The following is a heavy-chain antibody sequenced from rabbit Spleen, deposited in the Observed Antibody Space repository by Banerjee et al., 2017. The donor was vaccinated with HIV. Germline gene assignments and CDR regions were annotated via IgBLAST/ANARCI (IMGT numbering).Heavy chain of an antibody. J-gene: IGHJ4*01. V-gene: IGHV1S40*01. CDR2: IFGGSTGTI. Sequence: QQLVESGGGLVQPGASLTLTCTASGFDFSNYNFMCWVRQAPGKGLEWIGTIFGGSTGTIDYASWAKGRFTISKTSSTTVTLQMTSLTAADTATYFCARDFDFWGQGTLVTVS. CDR1: GFDFSNYNF. CDR3: ARDFDF.